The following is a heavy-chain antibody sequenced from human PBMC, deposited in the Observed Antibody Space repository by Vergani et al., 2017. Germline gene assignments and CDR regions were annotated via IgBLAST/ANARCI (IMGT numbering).Heavy chain of an antibody. CDR1: GGSICSRNW. D-gene: IGHD3-22*01. CDR3: ARVQYGKTMIVVRYFDY. J-gene: IGHJ4*02. V-gene: IGHV4-4*02. Sequence: QVQLQESGPGLVKPSGTLSLTCAVSGGSICSRNWWSWVRQSPGKGLEWIGEIYHSGSTNYNPSLKSRVTISVDKSKNQFSLRLSSVTAADTAVYYCARVQYGKTMIVVRYFDYWGQGTLVTVSS. CDR2: IYHSGST.